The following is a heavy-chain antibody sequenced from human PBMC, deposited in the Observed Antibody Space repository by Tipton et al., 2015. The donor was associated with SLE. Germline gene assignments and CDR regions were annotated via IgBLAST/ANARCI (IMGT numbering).Heavy chain of an antibody. Sequence: QSGAEVKKPGASVKGSCKASGYTFTSSGISWVRQAPGQGLEWMGWISAYNGNTNYAQKLQGRVTMTTDTSTSTAYMELRSLRSDDTAVYYCARASYCSGGSCYPPYFDYWGQGTPVTVSS. J-gene: IGHJ4*02. CDR1: GYTFTSSG. CDR3: ARASYCSGGSCYPPYFDY. CDR2: ISAYNGNT. V-gene: IGHV1-18*01. D-gene: IGHD2-15*01.